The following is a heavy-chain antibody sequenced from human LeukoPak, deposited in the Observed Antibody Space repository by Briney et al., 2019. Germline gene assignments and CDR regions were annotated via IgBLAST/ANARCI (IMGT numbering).Heavy chain of an antibody. CDR1: GGSIGSGLYS. Sequence: IPSQTLSLTCSVSGGSIGSGLYSWSWIRQPPGKGREWIGYIFHTGSTFYNPSLKSRVTISVDTSKNQFSLKLSSVTAADTAMYYCVRDGDYYDSGGYGNIWGQGTLVTVSS. V-gene: IGHV4-30-2*01. D-gene: IGHD3-22*01. CDR2: IFHTGST. J-gene: IGHJ4*02. CDR3: VRDGDYYDSGGYGNI.